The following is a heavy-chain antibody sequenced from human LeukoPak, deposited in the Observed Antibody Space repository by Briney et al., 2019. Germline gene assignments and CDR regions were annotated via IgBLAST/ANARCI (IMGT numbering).Heavy chain of an antibody. D-gene: IGHD3-10*02. CDR2: ISGSGGST. CDR1: GLTFSTYG. Sequence: GGTLRLSCAASGLTFSTYGMSWVRQAPGKGLEWVSVISGSGGSTYYADSVKGRFTISRDNAKNSLYLQMNSLRAEDTAVYYCAELGITMIGGVWGKGTTVTISS. CDR3: AELGITMIGGV. V-gene: IGHV3-23*01. J-gene: IGHJ6*04.